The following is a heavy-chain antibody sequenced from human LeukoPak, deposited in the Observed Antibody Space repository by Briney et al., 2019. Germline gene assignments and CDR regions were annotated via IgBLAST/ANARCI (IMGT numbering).Heavy chain of an antibody. Sequence: SETLSLTCTVSGGSISSYYWSWIRQPPGKGLEWIGYIYYGGSTNYNPSLKSRVTISVDTSKNQFSLKLSSVTAADTAVYYCARDLSDYGSGSYYNLGFGYWGQGTLVTVSS. J-gene: IGHJ4*02. D-gene: IGHD3-10*01. V-gene: IGHV4-59*01. CDR2: IYYGGST. CDR3: ARDLSDYGSGSYYNLGFGY. CDR1: GGSISSYY.